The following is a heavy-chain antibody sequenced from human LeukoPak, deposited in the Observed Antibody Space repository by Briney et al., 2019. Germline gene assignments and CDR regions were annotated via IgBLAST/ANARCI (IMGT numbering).Heavy chain of an antibody. CDR3: ARMGGELLGPWFDY. CDR2: ISVYNGNT. D-gene: IGHD1-26*01. Sequence: ASVKVSCKASGYTFPRFSITWVRQAPGQGLEWMGWISVYNGNTNYAQKLQGRVTMTTDTSTRTAYIELRSLIYDDTGGYYCARMGGELLGPWFDYWGQGTLVTVSS. J-gene: IGHJ4*02. V-gene: IGHV1-18*01. CDR1: GYTFPRFS.